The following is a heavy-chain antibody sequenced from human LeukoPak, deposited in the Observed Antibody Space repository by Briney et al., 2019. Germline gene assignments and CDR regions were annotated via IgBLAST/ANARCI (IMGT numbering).Heavy chain of an antibody. D-gene: IGHD3-9*01. CDR1: GFSFRNFA. CDR2: ISGSGIST. J-gene: IGHJ4*02. Sequence: PGGSLRLSCAASGFSFRNFAMSWVRQAPGKGLEWVSTISGSGISTYYADSVKGHFTISRDNSRDTLYLQMNSLRAEDTALYYCVKGDNNILTGYYNSFDYWGQGTLVTVSS. V-gene: IGHV3-23*01. CDR3: VKGDNNILTGYYNSFDY.